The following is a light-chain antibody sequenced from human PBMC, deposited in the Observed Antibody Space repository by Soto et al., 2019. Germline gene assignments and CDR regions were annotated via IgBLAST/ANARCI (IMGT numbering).Light chain of an antibody. Sequence: EIVLTQSPGTLSLSPGERATLSCRASQSVSGSYLAWYQQKPGQAPRLLIYGVSSRATGIPDRFSGSGSGTDFTLTISRLEPEDSAVYFCQQYGSSSWTFGQGTKVDIK. J-gene: IGKJ1*01. CDR2: GVS. CDR3: QQYGSSSWT. CDR1: QSVSGSY. V-gene: IGKV3-20*01.